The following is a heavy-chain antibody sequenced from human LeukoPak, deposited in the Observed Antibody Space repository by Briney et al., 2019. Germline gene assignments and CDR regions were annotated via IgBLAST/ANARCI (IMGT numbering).Heavy chain of an antibody. J-gene: IGHJ4*02. CDR3: AGTTGVRGEGVDY. CDR2: IYSGGST. CDR1: GFTVSSNY. D-gene: IGHD3-10*01. Sequence: GGSLRLSCAASGFTVSSNYMSWVRQAPGKGLEWVSVIYSGGSTYYADSVKGRFTISRDNSKNTLYLQMNSLRAEDTAVYYCAGTTGVRGEGVDYWGQGTLSPSPQ. V-gene: IGHV3-53*01.